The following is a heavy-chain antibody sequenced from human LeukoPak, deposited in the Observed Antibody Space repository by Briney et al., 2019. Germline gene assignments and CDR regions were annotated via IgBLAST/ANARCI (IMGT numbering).Heavy chain of an antibody. J-gene: IGHJ5*02. V-gene: IGHV3-48*04. D-gene: IGHD5-24*01. Sequence: GGSLRLSCAASGFTFSSYGMHWVRQAPGKGLEWVSYISSSGSTIYYADSVKGRFTISRDNAKNSLYLQMNSLRAEDTAVYYCARGSVEMATRGPFDPWGQGTLVTVSS. CDR2: ISSSGSTI. CDR1: GFTFSSYG. CDR3: ARGSVEMATRGPFDP.